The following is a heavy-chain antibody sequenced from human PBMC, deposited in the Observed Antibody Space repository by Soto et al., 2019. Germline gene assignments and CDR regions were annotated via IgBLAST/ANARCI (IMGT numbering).Heavy chain of an antibody. CDR2: ISYDGSNK. D-gene: IGHD3-3*01. V-gene: IGHV3-30*18. CDR1: GFTFSSYG. CDR3: AKSSETHYYYYYGMDV. Sequence: GGSLRLSCAASGFTFSSYGMHWVRQAPGKGLEWVAVISYDGSNKYYADSVKGRFTISRDNSKNTLYLQMNSLRAEDTAVYYCAKSSETHYYYYYGMDVWGQGTTVTVSS. J-gene: IGHJ6*02.